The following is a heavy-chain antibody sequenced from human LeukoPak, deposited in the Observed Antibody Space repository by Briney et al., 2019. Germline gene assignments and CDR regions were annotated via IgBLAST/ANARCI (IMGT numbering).Heavy chain of an antibody. CDR1: GGSFSGYY. V-gene: IGHV4-34*01. D-gene: IGHD2-2*02. CDR2: INHSGST. J-gene: IGHJ4*02. Sequence: NPSETLSLTCAVYGGSFSGYYWSWVRQPPGKGVEWIGEINHSGSTNYNPSLKRRVTISVDPSKNQFSLKLSSVTAADTAVYYCARVGKDIVVVPAAIAAAVYYFDYWGQGTLVTVSS. CDR3: ARVGKDIVVVPAAIAAAVYYFDY.